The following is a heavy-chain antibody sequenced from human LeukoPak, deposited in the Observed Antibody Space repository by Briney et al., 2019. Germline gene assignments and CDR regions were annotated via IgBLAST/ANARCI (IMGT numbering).Heavy chain of an antibody. J-gene: IGHJ4*02. CDR2: IYSNCGAK. CDR1: GYTFSDYY. CDR3: SRGSALYYTYCGYDPPFHY. D-gene: IGHD5-12*01. Sequence: ASVKDSCKASGYTFSDYYMHLVGPAPGQGLEGVGWIYSNCGAKGYAQKFQGRVTMTRDTSISTADMELNSLSSDETAKYYCSRGSALYYTYCGYDPPFHYWGQGTLVAVSS. V-gene: IGHV1-2*02.